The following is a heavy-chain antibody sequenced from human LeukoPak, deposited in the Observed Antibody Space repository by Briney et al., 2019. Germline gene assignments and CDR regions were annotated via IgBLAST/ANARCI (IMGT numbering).Heavy chain of an antibody. CDR1: GYTFTGYY. CDR3: AVVVVVAATRGFDY. CDR2: INPNSGGT. J-gene: IGHJ4*02. V-gene: IGHV1-2*02. Sequence: ASVKVSCKASGYTFTGYYMHWVRQAPGQGLEWMGWINPNSGGTNYAQKFQGRVTMTRDTSISTAYMELSRLRSDDTAVYYCAVVVVVAATRGFDYWGQGTLVTVSS. D-gene: IGHD2-15*01.